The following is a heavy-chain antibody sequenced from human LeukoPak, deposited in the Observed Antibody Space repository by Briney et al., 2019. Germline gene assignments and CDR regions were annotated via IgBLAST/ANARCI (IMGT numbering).Heavy chain of an antibody. Sequence: GGSLRLSCAASGFTFSSYSMNWVRQAPGKGLEWVSSISSSSSYIYYADSVKGRFTISRDNAKNSLYLQMNSLRAEDTAVYYCAKPPIAAAGPYYFDYWGQGTLVTVSS. D-gene: IGHD6-13*01. CDR3: AKPPIAAAGPYYFDY. V-gene: IGHV3-21*01. CDR2: ISSSSSYI. CDR1: GFTFSSYS. J-gene: IGHJ4*02.